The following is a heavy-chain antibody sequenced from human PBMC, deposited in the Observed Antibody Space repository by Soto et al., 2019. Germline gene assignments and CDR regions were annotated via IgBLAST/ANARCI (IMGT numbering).Heavy chain of an antibody. CDR2: FRGSGDDGTT. Sequence: GGSLRLSCATSVFTFSSYSMSWVRQAPGKGLEWVSGFRGSGDDGTTYYADSVKGRFTISRDNSKNMLFLQMNSLRAEDTAIYYCAKKVNSGSGSQYFDYWGQGTMVTVSS. D-gene: IGHD3-10*01. CDR3: AKKVNSGSGSQYFDY. J-gene: IGHJ4*02. CDR1: VFTFSSYS. V-gene: IGHV3-23*01.